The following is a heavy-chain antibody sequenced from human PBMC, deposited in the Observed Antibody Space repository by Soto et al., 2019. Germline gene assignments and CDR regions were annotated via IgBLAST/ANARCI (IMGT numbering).Heavy chain of an antibody. CDR1: GYTFTSYY. J-gene: IGHJ4*02. D-gene: IGHD3-22*01. Sequence: ASVKVSCKASGYTFTSYYMHWVRQAPGQGLEWMGIINPSGGSTSYAQKFQGRVTMTRDTSTSTVYMELSSLRSEDTAVYYCARPTYYYDSSGYFPPLGYWGQGTLVTVYS. CDR3: ARPTYYYDSSGYFPPLGY. CDR2: INPSGGST. V-gene: IGHV1-46*01.